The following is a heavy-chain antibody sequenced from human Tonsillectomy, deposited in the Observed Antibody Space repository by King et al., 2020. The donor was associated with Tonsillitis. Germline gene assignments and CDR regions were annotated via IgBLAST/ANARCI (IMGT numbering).Heavy chain of an antibody. CDR2: ISYDGSNK. V-gene: IGHV3-30-3*01. CDR3: ARAFGGGIDY. D-gene: IGHD3-16*01. CDR1: GFTFSSYA. J-gene: IGHJ4*02. Sequence: VQLVESGGGVVQPGRSLRLSCAASGFTFSSYAMHWVRQAPGKGLEWGAVISYDGSNKYYADSVKGRFTSSIDNSKNTLYLQMNSLRAEDTAVYYCARAFGGGIDYWGQGTLVTVSS.